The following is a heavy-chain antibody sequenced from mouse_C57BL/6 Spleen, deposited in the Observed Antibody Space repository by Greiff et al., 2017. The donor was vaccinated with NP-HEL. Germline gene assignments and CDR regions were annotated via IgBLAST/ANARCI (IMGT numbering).Heavy chain of an antibody. V-gene: IGHV1-72*01. CDR1: GYTFTSYW. CDR2: IDPNSGGT. Sequence: VQLQQPGAELVKPGASVKLSCKASGYTFTSYWMHWVKQRPGRGLEWIGRIDPNSGGTKYNEKFKSKATLTVDKPSSTAYMQLSSLTSEDSAVYYCAREESYYYGSSPRYFDVWGTGTTVTVSS. D-gene: IGHD1-1*01. J-gene: IGHJ1*03. CDR3: AREESYYYGSSPRYFDV.